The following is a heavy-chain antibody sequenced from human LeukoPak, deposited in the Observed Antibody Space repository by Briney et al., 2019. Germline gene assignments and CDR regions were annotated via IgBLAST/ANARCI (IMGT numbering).Heavy chain of an antibody. CDR1: GGSISSGSYY. CDR2: IYTSGST. V-gene: IGHV4-61*02. Sequence: PSETLSLTCTVSGGSISSGSYYWSWIRQPAGKGLEWIGRIYTSGSTNYNPSLKSRVTISVDTSKNQFSLKLSSVTAADTAVYYCARGLSYQLLWTRDGNWFDPWGQGTLVTVSS. J-gene: IGHJ5*02. D-gene: IGHD2-2*01. CDR3: ARGLSYQLLWTRDGNWFDP.